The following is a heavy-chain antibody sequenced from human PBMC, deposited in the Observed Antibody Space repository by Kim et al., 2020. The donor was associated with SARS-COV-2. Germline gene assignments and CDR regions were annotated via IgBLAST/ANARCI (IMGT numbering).Heavy chain of an antibody. CDR1: GFTFSSHW. D-gene: IGHD3-22*01. CDR2: INSDGSST. V-gene: IGHV3-74*01. J-gene: IGHJ5*02. CDR3: ARAIVVGSSGYRYNWFDP. Sequence: GGSLRLSCAASGFTFSSHWMHWVRQTPGKGLVWVSRINSDGSSTSYADSVKGRFTISRDNAKNTLYLQMNSLRAEDTAVYYCARAIVVGSSGYRYNWFDPWGQGTLVTVSS.